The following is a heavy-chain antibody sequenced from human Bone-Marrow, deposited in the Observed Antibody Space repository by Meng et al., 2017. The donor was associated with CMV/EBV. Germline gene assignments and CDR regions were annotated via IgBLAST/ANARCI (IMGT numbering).Heavy chain of an antibody. CDR2: IDPSDSYT. Sequence: FTSYWISWVRQMPGKGLEWMGRIDPSDSYTNYSPSFQGHVTISADKSISTAYLQWSSLKASDTAMYYCARQAAGWSHYDKDDAFDIWGQGTMVT. V-gene: IGHV5-10-1*01. J-gene: IGHJ3*02. CDR3: ARQAAGWSHYDKDDAFDI. D-gene: IGHD3-22*01. CDR1: FTSYW.